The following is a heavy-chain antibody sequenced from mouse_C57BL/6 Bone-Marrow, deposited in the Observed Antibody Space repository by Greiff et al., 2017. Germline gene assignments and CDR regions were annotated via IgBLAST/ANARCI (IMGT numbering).Heavy chain of an antibody. CDR2: IHPNSGST. Sequence: QVQLQQPGAELVKPGASVKLSCKASGYTFTSYWMHWVKQRPGQGLEWIGMIHPNSGSTNYNEKFKSKATLTVDKSSSTAYMQLSSRTSEDSAVYYCARLRGNSYFSWFAYWGQGTLVTVSA. V-gene: IGHV1-64*01. CDR1: GYTFTSYW. CDR3: ARLRGNSYFSWFAY. J-gene: IGHJ3*01. D-gene: IGHD2-1*01.